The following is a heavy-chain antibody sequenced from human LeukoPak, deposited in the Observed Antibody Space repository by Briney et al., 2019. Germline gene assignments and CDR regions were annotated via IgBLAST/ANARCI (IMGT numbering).Heavy chain of an antibody. CDR2: ISGSDGST. J-gene: IGHJ4*02. D-gene: IGHD5-24*01. Sequence: GGSLRLSCAASGFTFASYAMSWVRQAPGKGLEWVSAISGSDGSTYYADSVKGRSTISRDNSKNTLYLQMNSLRAEDTAVYYCARELSEMATISPFDYWGQGTLVTVSS. CDR1: GFTFASYA. V-gene: IGHV3-23*01. CDR3: ARELSEMATISPFDY.